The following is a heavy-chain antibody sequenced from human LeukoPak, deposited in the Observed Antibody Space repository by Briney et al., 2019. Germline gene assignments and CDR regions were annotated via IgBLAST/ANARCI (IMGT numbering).Heavy chain of an antibody. D-gene: IGHD6-13*01. CDR2: IYDSGNA. V-gene: IGHV4-39*01. CDR1: GGSITSSAYS. CDR3: ARQYGPGYSSTWYFDH. J-gene: IGHJ4*02. Sequence: SETLSLTCTVSGGSITSSAYSWDWIRQPPGKGLDWIGNIYDSGNAYYNPSLKSRVTISGDTSKNQFSLKMNSVTAADTAVYYCARQYGPGYSSTWYFDHWGQGTLVTVSS.